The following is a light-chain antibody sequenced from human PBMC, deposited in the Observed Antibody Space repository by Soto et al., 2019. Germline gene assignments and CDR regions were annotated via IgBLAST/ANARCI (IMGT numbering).Light chain of an antibody. CDR1: QSVRSS. CDR3: QQYNSWPET. J-gene: IGKJ1*01. Sequence: EIVLTQSPGTLSLSPGERATLFCRASQSVRSSLAWYQQKPGQAPRLFIYDASTRATGIPARFSGSGSGTEFTLTISSLQSEDFAVYYCQQYNSWPETFGQGTRWIS. V-gene: IGKV3-15*01. CDR2: DAS.